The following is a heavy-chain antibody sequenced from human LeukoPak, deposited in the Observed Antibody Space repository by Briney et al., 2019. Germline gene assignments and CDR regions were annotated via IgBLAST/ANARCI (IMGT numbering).Heavy chain of an antibody. V-gene: IGHV3-15*01. CDR1: GFTFNKAW. Sequence: GGSLRLSCAASGFTFNKAWMSWVRQAPGKGLEWVGRIKSKTDDGTTDYAAPVKGRFTISRDDLKETLYLQMNSLKTEDTAVYYCTTGYSNYLRYYYYFYMDVWGKRTTVTVSS. CDR2: IKSKTDDGTT. J-gene: IGHJ6*03. CDR3: TTGYSNYLRYYYYFYMDV. D-gene: IGHD4-11*01.